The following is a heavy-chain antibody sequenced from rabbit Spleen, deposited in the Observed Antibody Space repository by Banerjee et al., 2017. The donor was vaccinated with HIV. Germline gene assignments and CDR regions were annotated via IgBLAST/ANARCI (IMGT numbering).Heavy chain of an antibody. D-gene: IGHD1-1*01. CDR1: GFPFSGRQY. Sequence: EESGGDLVKPGASLTLTCTASGFPFSGRQYMCWVRQAPGKGLEWIACIDTGSSGFTYFASWAKGRFTISKTSSTTVTLQMTSLTVADTATYFCARDNGSGDYIDVYFDLWGPGTLVTVS. CDR2: IDTGSSGFT. V-gene: IGHV1S40*01. J-gene: IGHJ4*01. CDR3: ARDNGSGDYIDVYFDL.